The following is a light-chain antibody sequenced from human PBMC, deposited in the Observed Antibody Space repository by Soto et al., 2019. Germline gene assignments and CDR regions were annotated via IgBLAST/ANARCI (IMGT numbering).Light chain of an antibody. CDR2: DVS. CDR1: SSDVGGYRY. V-gene: IGLV2-14*01. CDR3: SSYTGTGAYVV. J-gene: IGLJ2*01. Sequence: QSVLTQTASVSGSPGQSITISCTGTSSDVGGYRYVSWYQQHPRKVPKLIIYDVSNRPSGISDRFSGSKSANTASLTISGLQAEDEADYYCSSYTGTGAYVVFGGGTKLTVL.